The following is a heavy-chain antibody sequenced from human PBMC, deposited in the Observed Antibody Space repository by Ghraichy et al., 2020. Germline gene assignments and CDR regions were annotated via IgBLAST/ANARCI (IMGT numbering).Heavy chain of an antibody. D-gene: IGHD1-14*01. CDR3: ARDGGRANFDY. CDR2: ISYDGSKK. Sequence: LSLTCAASGFTFSSYAMHWVRQAPGKGLEWVAVISYDGSKKYYADSVKGRFTISRDDSKNTLYVQMNSLRAEDTAVYYCARDGGRANFDYWGQGTLVTVSS. J-gene: IGHJ4*02. CDR1: GFTFSSYA. V-gene: IGHV3-30-3*01.